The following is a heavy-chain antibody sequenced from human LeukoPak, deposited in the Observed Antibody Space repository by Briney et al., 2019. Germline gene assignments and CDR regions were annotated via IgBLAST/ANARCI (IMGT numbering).Heavy chain of an antibody. J-gene: IGHJ4*02. V-gene: IGHV4-39*01. Sequence: SETLSLTCTVSGGFISSSSYYWGWSRQPPGKGLEWIGSIYYSGSTYYNPSLKSRVTISVDTSKTQFSLKLRSVTAADTAVYYCASIQKDYYDNSDDSGYYFDYWGQGTLVTVSS. D-gene: IGHD3-22*01. CDR3: ASIQKDYYDNSDDSGYYFDY. CDR2: IYYSGST. CDR1: GGFISSSSYY.